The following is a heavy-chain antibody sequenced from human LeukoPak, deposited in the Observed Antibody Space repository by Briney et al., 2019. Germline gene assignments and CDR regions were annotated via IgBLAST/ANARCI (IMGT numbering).Heavy chain of an antibody. CDR3: ARDLYSSPSTGFDY. CDR1: GFTFSSYA. J-gene: IGHJ4*02. CDR2: ISYDGSNK. Sequence: PGGSLRLSCAASGFTFSSYAMHWVRQAPGKGLEWVAVISYDGSNKYYADSVKGRFTISRDNSKNTLYLQMNSLRAEDTAVYYCARDLYSSPSTGFDYWGQGTLVTVSS. V-gene: IGHV3-30*01. D-gene: IGHD6-13*01.